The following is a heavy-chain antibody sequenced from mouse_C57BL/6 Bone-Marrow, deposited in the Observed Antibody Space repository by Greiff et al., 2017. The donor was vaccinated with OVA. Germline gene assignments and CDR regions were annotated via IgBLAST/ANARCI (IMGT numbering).Heavy chain of an antibody. CDR1: GFTFTDYY. CDR2: IRNKANGYTT. J-gene: IGHJ3*01. Sequence: DVKLQESGGGLVQPGGSLSLSCAASGFTFTDYYMSWVRQPPGKALEWLGFIRNKANGYTTEYSASVKGRFTISRDNSQSILYLQMNALRAEDSATYYCARLYDGYYFLAYWGQGTLVTVSA. D-gene: IGHD2-3*01. CDR3: ARLYDGYYFLAY. V-gene: IGHV7-3*01.